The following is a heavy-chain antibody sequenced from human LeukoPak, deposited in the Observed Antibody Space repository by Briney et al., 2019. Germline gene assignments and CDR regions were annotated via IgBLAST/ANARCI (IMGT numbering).Heavy chain of an antibody. V-gene: IGHV4-34*01. CDR2: INHSGST. CDR3: ARGRSIVVVTAGRRHNFDY. Sequence: SETLSLTCAVYGGSFSGYYWSWIRQPPGKGLEWIGEINHSGSTNYNPSLKSRVTISVGTSKNQFSLKLSSVTAADTAVYYCARGRSIVVVTAGRRHNFDYWGQGTLVTVSS. D-gene: IGHD2-21*02. CDR1: GGSFSGYY. J-gene: IGHJ4*02.